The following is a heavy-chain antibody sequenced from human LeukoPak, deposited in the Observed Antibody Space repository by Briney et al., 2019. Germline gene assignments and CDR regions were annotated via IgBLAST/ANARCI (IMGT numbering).Heavy chain of an antibody. J-gene: IGHJ6*03. CDR1: GGSISSSSYY. V-gene: IGHV4-39*07. D-gene: IGHD1-26*01. CDR3: ARERWLVRGSYAEDYYYYMDV. Sequence: PSETLSLTCTVSGGSISSSSYYWGWIRQPPGKGLEWIGSIYYSGSTNYNPSLKSRVTISVDTSKNQFSLKLSSVTAADTAVYYCARERWLVRGSYAEDYYYYMDVWGKGTTVTVSS. CDR2: IYYSGST.